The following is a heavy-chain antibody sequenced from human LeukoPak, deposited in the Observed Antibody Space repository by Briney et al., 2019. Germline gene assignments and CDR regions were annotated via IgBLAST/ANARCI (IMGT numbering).Heavy chain of an antibody. Sequence: PGGSLRLSCAASGYTFSSYAMSWVRQAPGKGLEWVSAISGSGGSTYYADSVKGRFTISRDNSKNTLYLQMNSLRAEDTAVYYCAKFRSGWSMYYFDYWGQGTLVTVSS. J-gene: IGHJ4*02. CDR2: ISGSGGST. CDR1: GYTFSSYA. D-gene: IGHD6-19*01. V-gene: IGHV3-23*01. CDR3: AKFRSGWSMYYFDY.